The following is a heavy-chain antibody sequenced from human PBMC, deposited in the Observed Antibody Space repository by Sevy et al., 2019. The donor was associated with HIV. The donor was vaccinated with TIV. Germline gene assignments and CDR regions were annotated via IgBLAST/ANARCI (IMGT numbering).Heavy chain of an antibody. J-gene: IGHJ4*02. V-gene: IGHV3-23*01. CDR1: GFTFSSYA. D-gene: IGHD3-22*01. CDR3: AILGTYYYDGSGYYYQVPSDY. Sequence: GGSLRLSCAASGFTFSSYAMSWVRQAPGKGLEWVSSISGSGGSTYYADSVKGRFTISRDNFKNTLYLQMNSLRAEDTAVYYCAILGTYYYDGSGYYYQVPSDYLGQGTLVTVSS. CDR2: ISGSGGST.